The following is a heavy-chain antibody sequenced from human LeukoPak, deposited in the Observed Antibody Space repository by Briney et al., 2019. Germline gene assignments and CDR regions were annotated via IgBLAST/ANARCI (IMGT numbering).Heavy chain of an antibody. CDR3: ARGQRRHIDMAPSFDY. CDR1: GGSFSGYY. CDR2: ISSDGSSK. Sequence: LSLTCAVYGGSFSGYYWSWIRQAPGKGLEWVAVISSDGSSKYYADSMKGRFTISRDNSKNTLYLQMNSLRGEDTAVYSCARGQRRHIDMAPSFDYWGQGTLVTVSS. J-gene: IGHJ4*02. V-gene: IGHV3-30*03. D-gene: IGHD5-24*01.